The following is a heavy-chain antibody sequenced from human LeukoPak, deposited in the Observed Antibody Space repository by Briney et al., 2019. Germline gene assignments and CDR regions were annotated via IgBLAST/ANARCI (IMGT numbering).Heavy chain of an antibody. CDR1: GGSISSGGYY. V-gene: IGHV4-31*03. CDR3: ARGGPVHYYYYYMDV. J-gene: IGHJ6*03. D-gene: IGHD2-15*01. CDR2: IYYSGST. Sequence: PSETLSLTCTVSGGSISSGGYYWSWIRQHPGKGLEWIGYIYYSGSTYYNPSLKSRVTISVDTSKNQFSLKLSSVTAADTAVYYCARGGPVHYYYYYMDVWGKGTTVTVSS.